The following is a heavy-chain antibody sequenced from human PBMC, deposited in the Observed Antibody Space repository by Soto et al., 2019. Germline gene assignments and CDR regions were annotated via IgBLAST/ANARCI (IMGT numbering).Heavy chain of an antibody. D-gene: IGHD6-19*01. CDR2: INHSGST. CDR1: GGSISSGGYY. Sequence: SETLSLTCTVSGGSISSGGYYWSWIRQHPGKGLEWIGEINHSGSTNYNPSLKSRVTISVDTSKNQFSLKLSSVTAADTAVYYCARAHRDSSGWRFDYWGQGTLVTVSS. CDR3: ARAHRDSSGWRFDY. J-gene: IGHJ4*02. V-gene: IGHV4-39*07.